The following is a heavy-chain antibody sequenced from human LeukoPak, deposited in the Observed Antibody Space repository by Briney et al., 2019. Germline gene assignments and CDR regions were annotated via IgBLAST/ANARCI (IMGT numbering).Heavy chain of an antibody. V-gene: IGHV1-18*01. CDR3: ARDAPRQYQLLRGVNFDY. D-gene: IGHD2-2*01. CDR1: GYTFTSYG. J-gene: IGHJ4*02. CDR2: SSAYNGNT. Sequence: GASVKVSCKASGYTFTSYGISWVRQAPGQGLEWMGWSSAYNGNTNYAQKLQGRVTMTTDTSTSTAYMELRSLRSDDTAVYYCARDAPRQYQLLRGVNFDYWGQGTLATVSS.